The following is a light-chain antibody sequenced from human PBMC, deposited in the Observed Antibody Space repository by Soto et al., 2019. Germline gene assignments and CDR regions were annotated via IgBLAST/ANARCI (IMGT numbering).Light chain of an antibody. CDR2: AAS. Sequence: IQLTQSPSSLSASVGDRVTITCRASQGISSYLAWYQQKPGKAPKLLIYAASTLHSGVPSRFSGSASGTDFTLTISSLPPEDFATYYCQQLNSYPLTFGGVTKVDIK. J-gene: IGKJ4*01. V-gene: IGKV1-9*01. CDR3: QQLNSYPLT. CDR1: QGISSY.